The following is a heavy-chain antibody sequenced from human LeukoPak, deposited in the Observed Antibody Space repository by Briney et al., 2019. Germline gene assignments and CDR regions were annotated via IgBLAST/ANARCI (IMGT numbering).Heavy chain of an antibody. J-gene: IGHJ6*03. CDR3: AREVLTGDSSYMDV. Sequence: SQTLSLTCTVAGDSISRRGDNWSWIRQPPGKGLEWIGYISYNGRTSYSPSLEGRVPISLDSSETQFSLKLTSVTAADTAVYYCAREVLTGDSSYMDVWGKGTTVTVSS. D-gene: IGHD7-27*01. CDR2: ISYNGRT. CDR1: GDSISRRGDN. V-gene: IGHV4-31*03.